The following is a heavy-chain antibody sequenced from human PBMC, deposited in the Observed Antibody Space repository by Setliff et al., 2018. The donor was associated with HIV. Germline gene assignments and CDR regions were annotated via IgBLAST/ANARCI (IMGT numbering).Heavy chain of an antibody. CDR2: INPSDDST. D-gene: IGHD3-10*01. Sequence: ASVKVSCKASGYTFTSYYIHWVRQAPGQGLEWLGVINPSDDSTNSPQKFQGKVTMTRDTSTSTVHMELSSLTSDDAAVYYCARGDPRAVTLPNPFYWGQGTLVTVSS. V-gene: IGHV1-46*01. CDR1: GYTFTSYY. CDR3: ARGDPRAVTLPNPFY. J-gene: IGHJ4*02.